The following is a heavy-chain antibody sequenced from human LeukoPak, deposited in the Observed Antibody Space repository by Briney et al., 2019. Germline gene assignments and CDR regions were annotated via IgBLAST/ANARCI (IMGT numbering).Heavy chain of an antibody. CDR3: ARGRSSTIFGVAIFPRFDP. D-gene: IGHD3-3*01. CDR2: INHSGST. Sequence: SETLSLTCAVYGGSFSGYYWSWIRQPPGKGLEWIGEINHSGSTNYNPSLKSRVTISVDTSKNQFSLKLSSVTAADTAVYYCARGRSSTIFGVAIFPRFDPWGQGTLVTVSS. CDR1: GGSFSGYY. V-gene: IGHV4-34*01. J-gene: IGHJ5*02.